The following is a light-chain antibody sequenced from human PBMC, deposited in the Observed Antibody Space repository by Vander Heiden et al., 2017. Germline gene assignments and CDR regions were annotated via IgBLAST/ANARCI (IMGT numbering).Light chain of an antibody. J-gene: IGLJ2*01. V-gene: IGLV3-19*01. CDR3: NSRDSRGNLVV. Sequence: SSELTQDPAVSVALGQTVRITCQGDSLSSYYASWYQQKPVQAPVLVIYGKNNRPSGSPDRCSGASSGNTASFTTTGAQAEEEADYYCNSRDSRGNLVVFGGGTKLTVL. CDR2: GKN. CDR1: SLSSYY.